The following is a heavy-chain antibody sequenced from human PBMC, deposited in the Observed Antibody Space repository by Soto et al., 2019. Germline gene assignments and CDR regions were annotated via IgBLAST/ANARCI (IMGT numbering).Heavy chain of an antibody. D-gene: IGHD3-22*01. CDR2: ISAYNGNT. CDR3: PRSGSSGYYLDY. J-gene: IGHJ4*02. V-gene: IGHV1-18*01. Sequence: QVQLVQSGAEVKKPGASVKVSCKASGYTFTSYGLSWVQQAPGQGLEWMGWISAYNGNTNYAQKLQGRVTMTTHTSTRPAYMELRSLSSAHTPVYYCPRSGSSGYYLDYWGQGTLVTVSS. CDR1: GYTFTSYG.